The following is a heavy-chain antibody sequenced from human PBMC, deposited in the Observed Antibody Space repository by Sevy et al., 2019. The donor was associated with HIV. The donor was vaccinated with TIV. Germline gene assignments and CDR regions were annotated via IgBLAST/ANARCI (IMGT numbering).Heavy chain of an antibody. CDR3: ATPPTPKFYDFGSGTADAFDI. J-gene: IGHJ3*02. D-gene: IGHD3-3*01. CDR2: ISGSGGST. CDR1: GFTFSSYA. V-gene: IGHV3-23*01. Sequence: GGSLRLSCAASGFTFSSYAMSWVRQAPGKGLEWVSAISGSGGSTYYADSVKGRFTISRDNSKNTLYLQMNSLRAEDTAVYYCATPPTPKFYDFGSGTADAFDIWGQGTMVTVSS.